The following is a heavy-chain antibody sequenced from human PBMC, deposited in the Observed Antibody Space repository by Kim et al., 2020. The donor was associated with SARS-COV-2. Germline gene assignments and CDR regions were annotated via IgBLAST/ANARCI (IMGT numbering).Heavy chain of an antibody. V-gene: IGHV4-34*01. Sequence: SETLSLTCAVYGGSFSDYNWSWIRQPPGKGLEWIGEINHSGSTNVSPSLKSRITISVDTSKSQFSLRLKSMTATDTAVYYSARGRAGVVPAPVLGLGPFYDYFAMDVWGRGTPVAVSS. CDR3: ARGRAGVVPAPVLGLGPFYDYFAMDV. J-gene: IGHJ6*02. CDR1: GGSFSDYN. D-gene: IGHD2-2*01. CDR2: INHSGST.